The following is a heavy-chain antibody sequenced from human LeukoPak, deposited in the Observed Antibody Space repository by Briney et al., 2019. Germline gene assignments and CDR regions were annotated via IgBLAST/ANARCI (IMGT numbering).Heavy chain of an antibody. CDR3: AXXXXXXXXXXYXKNYYYGMDV. J-gene: IGHJ6*02. V-gene: IGHV4-34*01. CDR2: INHSGST. CDR1: GGSFSGYY. Sequence: SETLSLTCAVYGGSFSGYYWSWIRQPPGKGLEWIGEINHSGSTNYNPSLKSRVTISVDTSKNQFSLKLSSVTAADTAVYYFAXXXXXXXXXXYXKNYYYGMDVWGQGTTVTVSS.